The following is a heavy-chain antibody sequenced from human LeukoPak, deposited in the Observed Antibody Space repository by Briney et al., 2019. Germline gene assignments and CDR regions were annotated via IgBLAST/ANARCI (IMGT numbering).Heavy chain of an antibody. Sequence: PGGSLRLSCAASGFSFSSYTMNWVRQAPGKGLEWVSIISSSSSYIYYADSVKGRFTISRDNAKNALYLQMNSLRVEDTAVYYCARDGRCGGDCYASWGQETLDTVSS. D-gene: IGHD2-21*02. CDR2: ISSSSSYI. CDR1: GFSFSSYT. CDR3: ARDGRCGGDCYAS. V-gene: IGHV3-21*01. J-gene: IGHJ4*02.